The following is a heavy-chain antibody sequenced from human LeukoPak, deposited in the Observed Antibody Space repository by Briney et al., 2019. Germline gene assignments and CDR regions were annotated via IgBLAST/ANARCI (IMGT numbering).Heavy chain of an antibody. Sequence: GGSLRLSCAASGFTFSSYAMSWVRQAPGKGLEWVSAISGSGGSTYYADSVKGRFTISRDNSKNTVYLQMNSLRAEDTAVYYCAKDPTYYYDSSGFSTRGFSPGASGGQGTLVTVSS. CDR1: GFTFSSYA. V-gene: IGHV3-23*01. D-gene: IGHD3-22*01. J-gene: IGHJ4*02. CDR2: ISGSGGST. CDR3: AKDPTYYYDSSGFSTRGFSPGAS.